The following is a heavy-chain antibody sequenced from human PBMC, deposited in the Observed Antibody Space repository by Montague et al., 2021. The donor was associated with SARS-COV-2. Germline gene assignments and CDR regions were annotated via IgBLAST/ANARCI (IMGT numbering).Heavy chain of an antibody. D-gene: IGHD2-2*01. Sequence: CAISGDSVASNRGTWNELRHSPSRDLEWLGRTYYRSKWYYNYGVSVESRITVNADTSKNQVFLQLNSVTPEDTAVYFCARGLPAGPNFGMDVWGQGTTVTVSS. CDR2: TYYRSKWYY. J-gene: IGHJ6*02. V-gene: IGHV6-1*01. CDR1: GDSVASNRGT. CDR3: ARGLPAGPNFGMDV.